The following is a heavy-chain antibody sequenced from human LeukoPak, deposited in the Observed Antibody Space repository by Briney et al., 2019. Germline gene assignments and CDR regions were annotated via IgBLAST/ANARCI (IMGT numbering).Heavy chain of an antibody. Sequence: SETLSLTCTVSGGSISSYYWSWIRQPPGKGLEWIGYIYYSGSTNYNPSLKSRVTISVDTSKNQFSLKLSSVTAADTAVYYCASARGFGELGGGTWGQGTLVTVSS. J-gene: IGHJ5*02. CDR1: GGSISSYY. CDR3: ASARGFGELGGGT. CDR2: IYYSGST. V-gene: IGHV4-59*12. D-gene: IGHD3-10*01.